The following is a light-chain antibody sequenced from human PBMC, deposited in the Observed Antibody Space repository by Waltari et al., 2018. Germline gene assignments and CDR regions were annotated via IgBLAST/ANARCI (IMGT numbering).Light chain of an antibody. Sequence: VVVTQTPLSLTVTLGEPGSISCMSRQSLLDSEDGATSLAWYLQKPGQSPKLLIFTLSNRAPGVPDRFTGSGSGTYFTLKISRVEAEDVGVYYCMQRIGFPWSFGQGTKVEIK. CDR1: QSLLDSEDGATS. CDR2: TLS. V-gene: IGKV2-40*01. CDR3: MQRIGFPWS. J-gene: IGKJ1*01.